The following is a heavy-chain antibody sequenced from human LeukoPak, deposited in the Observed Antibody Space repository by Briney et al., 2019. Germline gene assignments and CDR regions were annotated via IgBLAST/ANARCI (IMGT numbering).Heavy chain of an antibody. Sequence: MTSETLSLTCTVSGGSISSYYWSWIRQPPGKGLEWIGYIYYSGSTNYNPSLKSRVTISVDTSKNQFSLKLSSVTAADTAVYYCARAGTGTTWPFDYWGQGTLVTVSS. J-gene: IGHJ4*02. CDR3: ARAGTGTTWPFDY. CDR2: IYYSGST. D-gene: IGHD1-7*01. CDR1: GGSISSYY. V-gene: IGHV4-59*01.